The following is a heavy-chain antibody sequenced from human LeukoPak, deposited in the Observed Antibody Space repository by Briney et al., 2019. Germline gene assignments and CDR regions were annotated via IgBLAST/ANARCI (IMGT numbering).Heavy chain of an antibody. CDR2: ISFSGGNT. D-gene: IGHD3-22*01. CDR3: AKVRNYFDTSGRHFDY. Sequence: PGGSLRLSCAASGFTFSGSAMSWVRQAPRKGLEWVSLISFSGGNTYYADSVKGRFTISRDNSKDTLYLQMNSLRAEDTAIYYCAKVRNYFDTSGRHFDYWGQGTLVTVSS. V-gene: IGHV3-23*01. CDR1: GFTFSGSA. J-gene: IGHJ4*02.